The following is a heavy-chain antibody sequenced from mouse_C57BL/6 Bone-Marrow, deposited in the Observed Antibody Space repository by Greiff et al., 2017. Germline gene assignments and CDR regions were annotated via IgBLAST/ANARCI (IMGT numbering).Heavy chain of an antibody. Sequence: VQLQQSGPELVKPGASVKISCKASGYAFSSSWMNWVKQRPGKGLEWIGRIYPGDGDTNYNGKFKGKATLTEDKSSSTAYMQLSSLTSEDSAVYFCAKAYYYGSSYAMDYWGQGTSVTVSS. CDR3: AKAYYYGSSYAMDY. CDR1: GYAFSSSW. J-gene: IGHJ4*01. D-gene: IGHD1-1*01. CDR2: IYPGDGDT. V-gene: IGHV1-82*01.